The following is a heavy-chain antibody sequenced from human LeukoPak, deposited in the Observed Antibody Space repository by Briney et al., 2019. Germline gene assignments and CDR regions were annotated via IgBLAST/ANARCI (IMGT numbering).Heavy chain of an antibody. D-gene: IGHD6-13*01. Sequence: GGSLRLSCAASGFSFSNHWMHWVRQVPGKGLVWVSRINSDGSSTTYADSVKGRFTISRDNAKNTLYLLMNSLRDEDTAVYYCTRDVSQSSSWYGEFDYWGQGTQVTVSS. J-gene: IGHJ4*02. CDR3: TRDVSQSSSWYGEFDY. CDR2: INSDGSST. CDR1: GFSFSNHW. V-gene: IGHV3-74*03.